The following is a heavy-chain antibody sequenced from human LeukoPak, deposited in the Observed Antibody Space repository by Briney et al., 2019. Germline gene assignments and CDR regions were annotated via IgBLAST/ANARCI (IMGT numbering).Heavy chain of an antibody. D-gene: IGHD5-12*01. V-gene: IGHV4-59*01. CDR2: IYYSGST. Sequence: PSETLSLTCTVSGGSISSYYWSWIRQPPGKGREWIGYIYYSGSTNYNPSLKSRVTISVDTSKNQVSLKLSSVTAADTAVYYCARGGYSGYNSVYYMDVWGKGTTVTVSS. CDR3: ARGGYSGYNSVYYMDV. CDR1: GGSISSYY. J-gene: IGHJ6*03.